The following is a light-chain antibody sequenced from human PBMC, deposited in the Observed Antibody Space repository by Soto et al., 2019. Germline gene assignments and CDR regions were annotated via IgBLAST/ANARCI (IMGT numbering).Light chain of an antibody. V-gene: IGKV3-11*01. CDR2: DAS. CDR3: QQRSNWPLT. Sequence: IVLTQSPATLSFSPGERATLSFRASQSVSSYLAWYQQKPGQAPRLLIYDASNRATGIPARFSGSGSGTDFTLTISSLEPEDFAVYYCQQRSNWPLTFGGGTKV. J-gene: IGKJ4*01. CDR1: QSVSSY.